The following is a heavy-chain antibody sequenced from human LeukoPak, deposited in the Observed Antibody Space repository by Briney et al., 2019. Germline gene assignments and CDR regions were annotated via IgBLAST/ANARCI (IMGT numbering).Heavy chain of an antibody. J-gene: IGHJ4*02. D-gene: IGHD3-10*01. V-gene: IGHV1-18*01. CDR2: ISAYNGDT. CDR1: GYTFTSYD. CDR3: ARHTLYGSGSYYVYYFDY. Sequence: APVKVSCKASGYTFTSYDINWVRQAPGQGLEWMGWISAYNGDTNYAQNLQGRVTMTTDTSTSTAYMELRSLRSDDTAVYYCARHTLYGSGSYYVYYFDYWGQGTLVTVSS.